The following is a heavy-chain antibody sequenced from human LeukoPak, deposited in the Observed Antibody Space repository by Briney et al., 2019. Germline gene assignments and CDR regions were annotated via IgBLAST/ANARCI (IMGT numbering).Heavy chain of an antibody. Sequence: GGSLRLSCAASGFTFSSYWMHWVRQAPGKGLVWVSRINSDGSSTSYADSVKGRFTISRDNAKNTLYLQMNSLRAEDTAVYYCARASSDPGYSYGSGPGYFDYWGQGTLVTVSS. CDR1: GFTFSSYW. D-gene: IGHD5-18*01. V-gene: IGHV3-74*01. J-gene: IGHJ4*02. CDR3: ARASSDPGYSYGSGPGYFDY. CDR2: INSDGSST.